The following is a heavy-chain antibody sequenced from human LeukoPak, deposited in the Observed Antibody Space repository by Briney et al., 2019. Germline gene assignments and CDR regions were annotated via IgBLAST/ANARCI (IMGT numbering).Heavy chain of an antibody. J-gene: IGHJ4*02. D-gene: IGHD5-12*01. CDR2: IYSGGST. CDR3: ARDPKPGGYSGYTLNAY. Sequence: GGSLRLSCAASGFTFSSYSMNWVRQAPGKGLEWVSIIYSGGSTYYADSVKGRFIISRDNSNNTLYLQMNGLRAEDTAVYYCARDPKPGGYSGYTLNAYWGQGTLVTVSS. V-gene: IGHV3-66*01. CDR1: GFTFSSYS.